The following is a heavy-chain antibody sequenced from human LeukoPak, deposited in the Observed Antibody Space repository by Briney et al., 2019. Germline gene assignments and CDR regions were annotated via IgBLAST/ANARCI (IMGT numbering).Heavy chain of an antibody. D-gene: IGHD2-21*02. Sequence: PGGSLRLSCAASGFTFSSYGMHWVRQAPGKGLEWVAVISYDGSNKYYADSVKGRFTISRDNSKNTLYLQMNSLRAEDTAVYYCARECTDPPGVGGGDCYFLLSAFDIWGQGTMVTVSS. V-gene: IGHV3-30*03. CDR2: ISYDGSNK. J-gene: IGHJ3*02. CDR3: ARECTDPPGVGGGDCYFLLSAFDI. CDR1: GFTFSSYG.